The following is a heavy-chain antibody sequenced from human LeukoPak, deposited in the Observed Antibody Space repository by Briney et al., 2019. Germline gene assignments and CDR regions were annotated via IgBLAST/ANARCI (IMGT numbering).Heavy chain of an antibody. V-gene: IGHV3-7*01. D-gene: IGHD3-10*01. CDR1: GFTFTTSW. CDR3: AKVAKYYYGSETYYFFEQ. J-gene: IGHJ4*02. Sequence: GGSLRLSCAASGFTFTTSWMSWVRQAPGKGLEWVAHINQDGTEKYYVDSVKGRFTISRDNARNSLELQMNSLRVEDTAVYYCAKVAKYYYGSETYYFFEQWGQGTPVTASS. CDR2: INQDGTEK.